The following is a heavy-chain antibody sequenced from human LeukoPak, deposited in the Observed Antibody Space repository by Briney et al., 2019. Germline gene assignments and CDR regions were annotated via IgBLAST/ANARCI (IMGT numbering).Heavy chain of an antibody. CDR1: GVSISSTNW. V-gene: IGHV4-4*02. D-gene: IGHD6-19*01. CDR3: AGNAAVATSRSWFDP. CDR2: VHLNGRT. Sequence: PSETLSLTCGVSGVSISSTNWWTWVRQPPGKGLEWIGEVHLNGRTNDNPSLRSRLTMSVDLSENHISLKLASVTAADTAVYYCAGNAAVATSRSWFDPWGQGTLVTVSS. J-gene: IGHJ5*02.